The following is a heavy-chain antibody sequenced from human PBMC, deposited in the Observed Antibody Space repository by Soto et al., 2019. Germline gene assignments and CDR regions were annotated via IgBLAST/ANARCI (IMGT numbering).Heavy chain of an antibody. J-gene: IGHJ4*02. CDR3: SSFIAVAGTTIGY. CDR1: GFTFSGSA. V-gene: IGHV3-73*01. Sequence: GGSLRLSCAGSGFTFSGSAMHWVRQASGKGLEWVGRIRSKANNYGTAYAAAVKGRFTISRDDSGNTAYLQMNSLKTEDTAVYYCSSFIAVAGTTIGYWGQGTLVTVSS. CDR2: IRSKANNYGT. D-gene: IGHD6-19*01.